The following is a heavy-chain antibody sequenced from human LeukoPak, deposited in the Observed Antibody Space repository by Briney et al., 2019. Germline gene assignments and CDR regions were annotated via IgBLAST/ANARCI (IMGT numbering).Heavy chain of an antibody. CDR2: ISSSSSYI. CDR1: GFTFSSYS. CDR3: ARELLLGKSPASIDP. Sequence: GGSLRLSCAASGFTFSSYSMNWVRQAPGKGLEWVSSISSSSSYIYYADSVKGRFTISRDNAKNSLYLQMDSLRAEDTAVYYCARELLLGKSPASIDPRGQGTLVTVSS. D-gene: IGHD7-27*01. J-gene: IGHJ5*02. V-gene: IGHV3-21*01.